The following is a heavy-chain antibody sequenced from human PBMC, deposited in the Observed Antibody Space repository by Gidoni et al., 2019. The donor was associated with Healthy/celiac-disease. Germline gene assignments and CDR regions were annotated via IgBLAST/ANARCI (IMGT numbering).Heavy chain of an antibody. Sequence: EVQLVDSGGGLVKPGCSLRLSCAASGFTFSSYSMNWVRQAPGKGLEWVSSISSSSSYIYYADSVKGRFTSSRDNAKNSLYLQMNSLRAEDTAVYYCARDPRGYYYYYGMDVWGQGTTVTVSS. J-gene: IGHJ6*02. CDR2: ISSSSSYI. CDR1: GFTFSSYS. CDR3: ARDPRGYYYYYGMDV. V-gene: IGHV3-21*01.